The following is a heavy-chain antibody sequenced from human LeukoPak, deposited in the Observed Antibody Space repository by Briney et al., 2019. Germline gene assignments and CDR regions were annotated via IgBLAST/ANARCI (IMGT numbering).Heavy chain of an antibody. CDR3: ARVGSYDSSGYYYRAFGY. D-gene: IGHD3-22*01. CDR1: GYTFTSYD. J-gene: IGHJ4*02. V-gene: IGHV1-8*01. Sequence: ASVKVSCKASGYTFTSYDINWVRQATGQGLEWMGWMNSNSGNTGYAQKFQGRVTMTRNTSISTAYMELSSLRSEDTAVYYCARVGSYDSSGYYYRAFGYWGQGTLVTVSS. CDR2: MNSNSGNT.